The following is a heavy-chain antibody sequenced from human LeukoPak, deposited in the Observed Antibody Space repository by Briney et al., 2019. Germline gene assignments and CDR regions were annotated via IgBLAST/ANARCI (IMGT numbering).Heavy chain of an antibody. CDR3: ANDIAEKDYYYYYMDV. V-gene: IGHV3-9*01. CDR2: ISWNSGSI. CDR1: GFTFDNYA. J-gene: IGHJ6*03. Sequence: PGSSLTLSCAASGFTFDNYAMHWVRQPPGKGLEWVSGISWNSGSISYADSVKGRFTISRANAKNSLYLQMNSLMAEDTAEDYCANDIAEKDYYYYYMDVWGKGTTVTVSS.